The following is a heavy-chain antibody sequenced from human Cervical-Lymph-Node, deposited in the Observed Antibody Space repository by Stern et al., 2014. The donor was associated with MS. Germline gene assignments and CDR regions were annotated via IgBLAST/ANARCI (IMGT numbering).Heavy chain of an antibody. V-gene: IGHV2-5*02. CDR2: IYWDGEN. J-gene: IGHJ6*02. Sequence: QITLKESGPTLVKPTQTLTLTCTFSGFSLSTSGVGVGWIRQPPGKALEWLALIYWDGENGYRPSLQSRLTITNATSKKQVDLSLANMDPDDTATYYCAHSRSGRRYYCYWMDVWGQGTTVTVSS. CDR1: GFSLSTSGVG. D-gene: IGHD1-26*01. CDR3: AHSRSGRRYYCYWMDV.